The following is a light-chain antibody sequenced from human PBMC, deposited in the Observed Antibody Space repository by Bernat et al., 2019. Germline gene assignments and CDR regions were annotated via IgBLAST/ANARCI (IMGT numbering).Light chain of an antibody. Sequence: EIVLTQSPGTLSLSPGERATLSCRASQSVSNTYLAWYQQKPGQAPRLLIYDASTRATGIPDRFSGTGSGTDFTLTISRLEPEDFALYYCQQYGSSPQTFGQGTKLEIK. CDR2: DAS. J-gene: IGKJ2*01. CDR1: QSVSNTY. CDR3: QQYGSSPQT. V-gene: IGKV3-20*01.